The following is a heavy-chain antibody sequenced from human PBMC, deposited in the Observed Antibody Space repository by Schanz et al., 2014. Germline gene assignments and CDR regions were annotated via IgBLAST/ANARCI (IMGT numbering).Heavy chain of an antibody. CDR1: GGSISSGGYS. V-gene: IGHV4-30-4*07. Sequence: QVQLQESGPGLVKPSQTLSLTCAVSGGSISSGGYSWSGIRQPPGKGLEWIGYIFFRGSTYYNPSLKSRVTISIDTSKTQFSLRLPSVTAADTAVYYCYGMDVWGQGTTVTVSS. J-gene: IGHJ6*02. CDR3: YGMDV. CDR2: IFFRGST.